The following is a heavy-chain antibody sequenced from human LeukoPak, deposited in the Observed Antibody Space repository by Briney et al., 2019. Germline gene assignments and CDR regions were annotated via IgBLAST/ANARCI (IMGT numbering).Heavy chain of an antibody. CDR1: GFTFDDYA. Sequence: GGSLRLSCAASGFTFDDYAMHWVRQAPGKGLEWVAFIRYDGSNKYYADSVKGRFTISRDNSKNTLYLQMNSLRAEDTAVYYCAKEVYDSSGYNFDYWGQGTLVTVSS. D-gene: IGHD3-22*01. V-gene: IGHV3-30*02. J-gene: IGHJ4*02. CDR2: IRYDGSNK. CDR3: AKEVYDSSGYNFDY.